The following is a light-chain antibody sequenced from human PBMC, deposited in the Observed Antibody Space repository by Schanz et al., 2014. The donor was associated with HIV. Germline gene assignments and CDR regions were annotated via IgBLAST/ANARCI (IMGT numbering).Light chain of an antibody. V-gene: IGKV3-11*01. Sequence: EIVLTQSPGTLSLSPGEVGTLSCRASQSISTHLAWYQQKPGQAPTLLIYGASKRATGIPDRFIGSGSGTDFTLTISSLEPEDFAVYYCQQRSNWPSLTFGGGTKVEIK. CDR3: QQRSNWPSLT. CDR2: GAS. J-gene: IGKJ4*01. CDR1: QSISTH.